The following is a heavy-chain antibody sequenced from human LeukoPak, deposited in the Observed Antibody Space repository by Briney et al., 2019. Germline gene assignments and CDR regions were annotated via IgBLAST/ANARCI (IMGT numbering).Heavy chain of an antibody. CDR3: AKGHPPDFDY. CDR2: INSRSSFI. CDR1: GFTFSSYS. J-gene: IGHJ4*02. V-gene: IGHV3-21*04. Sequence: GGSLRPSCAASGFTFSSYSMNWVRQAPGKGLQWVASINSRSSFIWYADSLKGRFTISRDNSKNTLYLQMNSLRAEDTAVYYCAKGHPPDFDYWGQGTLVTVSS.